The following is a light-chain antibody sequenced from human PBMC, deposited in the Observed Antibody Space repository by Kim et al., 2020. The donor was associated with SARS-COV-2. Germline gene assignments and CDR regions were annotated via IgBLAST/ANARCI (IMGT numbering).Light chain of an antibody. CDR1: HKFSTY. CDR3: HQTFSTPIT. J-gene: IGKJ5*01. Sequence: DVQMTQSPSSLSASVGDRVTITCRATHKFSTYVNWYQQKPTKAPKLLIYAASTLQTGVPSRFSGSASGTDFTLTISSLQPEDVATYYCHQTFSTPITFGQGTRLEIK. V-gene: IGKV1-39*01. CDR2: AAS.